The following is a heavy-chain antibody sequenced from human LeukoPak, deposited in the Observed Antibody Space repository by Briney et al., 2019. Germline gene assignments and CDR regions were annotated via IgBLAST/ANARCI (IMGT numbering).Heavy chain of an antibody. Sequence: SVKVSCKASGGTFSSYAISWVRQAPGQGLEWMGGIIPIFGTANYAQKFQGRVTITADESTSTAYMELSSLRSEDTAVYYCARSPREYCSSTSCYLNWFDPWGQGTLVTVAS. J-gene: IGHJ5*02. CDR1: GGTFSSYA. V-gene: IGHV1-69*13. CDR3: ARSPREYCSSTSCYLNWFDP. D-gene: IGHD2-2*01. CDR2: IIPIFGTA.